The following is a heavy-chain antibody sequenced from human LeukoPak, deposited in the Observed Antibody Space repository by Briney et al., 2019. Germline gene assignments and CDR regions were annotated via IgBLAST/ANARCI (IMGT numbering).Heavy chain of an antibody. CDR1: GGSISSSNYY. V-gene: IGHV4-39*01. CDR2: IFYSGST. Sequence: SETLSLTCTVSGGSISSSNYYWGWIRQPPGKGLEWIGSIFYSGSTYYNPSLKSRVTIYVDTSKNQFSLKLSSMTAADTAVFYCARLRAKHYDILTGYFGIYYFDYWGQGTLVTVSS. CDR3: ARLRAKHYDILTGYFGIYYFDY. D-gene: IGHD3-9*01. J-gene: IGHJ4*02.